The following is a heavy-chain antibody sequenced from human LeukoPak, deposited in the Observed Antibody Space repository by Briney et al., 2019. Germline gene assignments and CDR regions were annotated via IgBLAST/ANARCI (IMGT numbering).Heavy chain of an antibody. CDR3: ARVLGATAEGDY. Sequence: GSLRLSCAASGFTFSSYAMHWVRQAPGKGLEWVAVISYDGSNKYYADSVKGRFTISRDNSKNTLYLQMNSLRAEDTAVYYCARVLGATAEGDYWGQGTLVTVSS. CDR1: GFTFSSYA. D-gene: IGHD1-26*01. CDR2: ISYDGSNK. J-gene: IGHJ4*02. V-gene: IGHV3-30-3*01.